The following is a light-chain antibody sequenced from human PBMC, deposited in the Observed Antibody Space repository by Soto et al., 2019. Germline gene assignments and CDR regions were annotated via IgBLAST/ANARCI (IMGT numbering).Light chain of an antibody. V-gene: IGKV1-33*01. Sequence: DLQMTQSPSSLSASVGDRVTITCQASQDISNYVNWYQQKPGKAPRLLIRDASTLESGVPSRFSGRGSGTEFTFIINSLQPEDVATYYCQQFDNIMFSFGPGTKVEIK. CDR2: DAS. J-gene: IGKJ3*01. CDR3: QQFDNIMFS. CDR1: QDISNY.